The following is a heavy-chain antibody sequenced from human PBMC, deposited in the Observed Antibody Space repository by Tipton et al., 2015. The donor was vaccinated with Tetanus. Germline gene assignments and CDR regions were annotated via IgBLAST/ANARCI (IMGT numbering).Heavy chain of an antibody. Sequence: TLSLTCAVSGESFSGHYWSWIRQAPGKGLEWVWEISASGSTNYNPSLESRITMSVDTTKKRISLRLASLMAADTAVYFCARSIAAAAVWPYDFWGQGTLVTVSS. V-gene: IGHV4-34*01. J-gene: IGHJ4*02. CDR1: GESFSGHY. CDR2: ISASGST. CDR3: ARSIAAAAVWPYDF. D-gene: IGHD6-13*01.